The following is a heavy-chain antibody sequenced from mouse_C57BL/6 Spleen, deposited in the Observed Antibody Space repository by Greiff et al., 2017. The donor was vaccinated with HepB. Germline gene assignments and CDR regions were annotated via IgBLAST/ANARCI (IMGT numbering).Heavy chain of an antibody. CDR2: ISDGGSYT. J-gene: IGHJ1*03. CDR1: GFTFSSYA. CDR3: ARVGYYGPWYFDV. Sequence: EVQRVESGGGLVKPGGSLKLSCAASGFTFSSYAMSWVRQTPEKRLEWVATISDGGSYTYYPDNVKGRFTISRDNAKNNLYLQMSHLKSEDTAMYYCARVGYYGPWYFDVWGTGTTVTVSS. D-gene: IGHD1-2*01. V-gene: IGHV5-4*01.